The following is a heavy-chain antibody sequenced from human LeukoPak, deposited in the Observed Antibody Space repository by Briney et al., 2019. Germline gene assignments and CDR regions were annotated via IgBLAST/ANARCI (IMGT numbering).Heavy chain of an antibody. D-gene: IGHD1-26*01. CDR2: IYTSGST. CDR1: GNSFGDYY. Sequence: SETLSLTCTVSGNSFGDYYWSWIRQPAGKGLEWIGRIYTSGSTTYNPSLKSRVTMSVDTSKSQFSLNLMSVTAADTAVYYCTRLTPRGGELRRAFDIWGQGTMVTVSS. V-gene: IGHV4-4*07. CDR3: TRLTPRGGELRRAFDI. J-gene: IGHJ3*02.